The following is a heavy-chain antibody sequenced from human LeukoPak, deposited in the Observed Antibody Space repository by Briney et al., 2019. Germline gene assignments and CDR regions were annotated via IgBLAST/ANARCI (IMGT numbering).Heavy chain of an antibody. CDR1: EFTFGDFA. J-gene: IGHJ4*02. D-gene: IGHD6-19*01. CDR2: IKQDGTEK. V-gene: IGHV3-7*01. Sequence: GGSLRLSCTASEFTFGDFAISWVRQAPGKGLEWVANIKQDGTEKYFVDSVKGRFTISRDNAKNSLYLQMNSLRAEDTAVYYCARGHSSGWRISTRPLHYWGQGTLVTVSS. CDR3: ARGHSSGWRISTRPLHY.